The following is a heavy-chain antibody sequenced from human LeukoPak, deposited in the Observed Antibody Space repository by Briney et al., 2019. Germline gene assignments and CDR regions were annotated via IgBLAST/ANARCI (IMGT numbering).Heavy chain of an antibody. CDR2: IIPIFGTA. V-gene: IGHV1-69*01. Sequence: GASVKVSCKASGGTFSSYAISWVRQAPGQGLEWMGGIIPIFGTANYAQKFQGRVTITADESTSTAYMELSSLRSEDTAVYYCARDVDSSGYPRRAFDIWGQGTMVTVSS. J-gene: IGHJ3*02. D-gene: IGHD3-22*01. CDR1: GGTFSSYA. CDR3: ARDVDSSGYPRRAFDI.